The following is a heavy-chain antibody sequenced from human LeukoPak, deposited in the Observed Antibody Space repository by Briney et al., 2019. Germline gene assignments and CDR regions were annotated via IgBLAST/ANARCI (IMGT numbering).Heavy chain of an antibody. CDR3: ARDSGDQLLLIEDFFDY. J-gene: IGHJ4*02. CDR2: IKQDGSEK. CDR1: GFTFSSYW. D-gene: IGHD2-2*01. V-gene: IGHV3-7*01. Sequence: GGSLRLSCAASGFTFSSYWMSWVRQAPGKGLEWVANIKQDGSEKYYVDSVKGRFTISRDNAKNSLYLQMNSLRAEDTAVYYCARDSGDQLLLIEDFFDYWGQGTLVTVSS.